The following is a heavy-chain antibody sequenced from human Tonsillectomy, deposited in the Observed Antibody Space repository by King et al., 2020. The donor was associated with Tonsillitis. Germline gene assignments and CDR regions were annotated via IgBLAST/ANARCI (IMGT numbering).Heavy chain of an antibody. Sequence: VQLQQWGAGLLRPSETLSLTCAVYGGSFSSYYWSWIRQPPGKGLEWIGEINHSGSTKYNPSLKSRVTISVDTSRNQIFLKLSSVTAADTAVYYCPLVVAAGTLVDFWGQGTLVTVSS. J-gene: IGHJ4*02. CDR2: INHSGST. CDR1: GGSFSSYY. D-gene: IGHD2-15*01. CDR3: PLVVAAGTLVDF. V-gene: IGHV4-34*01.